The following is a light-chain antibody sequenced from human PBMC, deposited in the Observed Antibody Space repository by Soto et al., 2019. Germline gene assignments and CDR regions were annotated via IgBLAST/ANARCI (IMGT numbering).Light chain of an antibody. CDR1: QDLTIN. J-gene: IGKJ3*01. CDR2: GAS. Sequence: DIQLTRSPSFLSASVGDRVSITCRASQDLTINLAWYQQKPGKAPKLLIYGASTLQSGAPSRFSGGGSGTKFTLTISSLQPEDFAIYYCQQLYSSPFTFGPGTKVDSK. CDR3: QQLYSSPFT. V-gene: IGKV1-9*01.